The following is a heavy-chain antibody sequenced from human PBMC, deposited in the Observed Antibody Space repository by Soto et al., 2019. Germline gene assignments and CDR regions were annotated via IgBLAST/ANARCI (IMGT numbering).Heavy chain of an antibody. J-gene: IGHJ6*02. D-gene: IGHD5-12*01. V-gene: IGHV1-69*13. CDR2: IIPIFGTA. Sequence: ASVKVSCKASGGTFSSYAISWVRQAPGQGLEWMGGIIPIFGTANYAQKFQGRVMITADESTSTAYMELSSLRSEDTAVYYCARGIGDGYNYASRWSYYYYGMDVWGQGTTVTVSS. CDR1: GGTFSSYA. CDR3: ARGIGDGYNYASRWSYYYYGMDV.